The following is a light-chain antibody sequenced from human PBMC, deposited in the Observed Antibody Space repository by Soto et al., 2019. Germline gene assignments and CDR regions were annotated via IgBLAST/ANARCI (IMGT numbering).Light chain of an antibody. CDR1: SDSVSASNY. V-gene: IGLV8-61*01. CDR3: VLYLGSGIYV. CDR2: STN. J-gene: IGLJ1*01. Sequence: QTVVTQEPSFSVSPGGTVTIPCGLTSDSVSASNYPSWYQQPPGQTPRTLIYSTNSRSSGVPDRFSGSILGNKAALTITGAQADDESYYYCVLYLGSGIYVFGTGTKLTVL.